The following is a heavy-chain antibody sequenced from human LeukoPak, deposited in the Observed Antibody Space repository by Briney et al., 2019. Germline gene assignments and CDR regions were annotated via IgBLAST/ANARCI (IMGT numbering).Heavy chain of an antibody. Sequence: EASVKVSCKASGGTFSSYAISWVRQAPGQGLEWMGRIIPILGIANYAQKFQGRVTITADKSTCTAYMELSSLRSEDTAVYYCARYCSGGSCPDYWGQGTLVTVSS. CDR3: ARYCSGGSCPDY. J-gene: IGHJ4*02. D-gene: IGHD2-15*01. CDR1: GGTFSSYA. V-gene: IGHV1-69*04. CDR2: IIPILGIA.